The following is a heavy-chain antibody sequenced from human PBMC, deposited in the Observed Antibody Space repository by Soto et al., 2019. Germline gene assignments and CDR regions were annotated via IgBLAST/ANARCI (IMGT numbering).Heavy chain of an antibody. V-gene: IGHV3-23*01. CDR3: AKALRFTFTTGYYMDV. D-gene: IGHD3-16*01. Sequence: EVQLLESGGGLVQPGGSLRLSCAASGFTVSSYALSWGRQAPGKGLEWVSGSSGSGSTYSADSVKGLFTISRDSSKNTAYLQMNSLRAEDTAVYYCAKALRFTFTTGYYMDVWGRGTTVTVSS. CDR1: GFTVSSYA. CDR2: SSGSGST. J-gene: IGHJ6*03.